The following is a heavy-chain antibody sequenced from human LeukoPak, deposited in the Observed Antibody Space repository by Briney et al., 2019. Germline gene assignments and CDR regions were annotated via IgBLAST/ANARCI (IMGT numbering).Heavy chain of an antibody. D-gene: IGHD1-26*01. CDR2: TYYSGNT. V-gene: IGHV4-59*08. CDR3: ARVKVGTTNRFDY. Sequence: SETLSLTCTVSGGSITSYYWSWIRQPPGKGLEWVGNTYYSGNTHYNPSLKSRVTISVDTSKNQFSLKLRSVTAADTAVYYCARVKVGTTNRFDYWGQGTLVTVSS. J-gene: IGHJ4*02. CDR1: GGSITSYY.